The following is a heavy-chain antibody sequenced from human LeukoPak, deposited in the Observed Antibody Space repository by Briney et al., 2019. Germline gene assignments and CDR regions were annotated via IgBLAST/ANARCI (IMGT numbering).Heavy chain of an antibody. CDR1: GGSISSGGYY. J-gene: IGHJ5*02. Sequence: PSETLSLTCTVSGGSISSGGYYWSWIRQHPGKGLEWIGYIYYSGSTYYNPSLKSRVTISVDTSKNQFSLKLSSVTAADTAVYYCARARWIVVFPINDWFDPWGQGTLVTVSS. CDR2: IYYSGST. CDR3: ARARWIVVFPINDWFDP. V-gene: IGHV4-31*03. D-gene: IGHD3-22*01.